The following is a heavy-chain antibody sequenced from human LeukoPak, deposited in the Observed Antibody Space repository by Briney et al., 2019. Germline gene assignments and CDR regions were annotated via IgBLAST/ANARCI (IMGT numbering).Heavy chain of an antibody. CDR3: ARVGKAARSEWFDP. D-gene: IGHD6-6*01. V-gene: IGHV3-23*01. Sequence: PGGSLRLSCAASGFTFSIYAMTWVLQAPGKGLEWVSAISGGGATYYADSVKGRFTISRDNSKNTLYLQMNSLRADDTAVYYCARVGKAARSEWFDPWGQGTLVTVSS. CDR1: GFTFSIYA. CDR2: ISGGGAT. J-gene: IGHJ5*02.